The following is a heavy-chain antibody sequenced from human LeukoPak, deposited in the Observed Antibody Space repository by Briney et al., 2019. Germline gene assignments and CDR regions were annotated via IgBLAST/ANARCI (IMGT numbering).Heavy chain of an antibody. Sequence: SETLSLTCTVSGGSISSYYWSWIRQPPGKGLEWIGYIYYSGSTNYNPSLKSRVTISVDTSKNQFSLKLSSVTAADTAVYYCARGRSYYDILTGYYNVHNFDYWGQGTLVTVS. CDR1: GGSISSYY. J-gene: IGHJ4*02. D-gene: IGHD3-9*01. V-gene: IGHV4-59*01. CDR2: IYYSGST. CDR3: ARGRSYYDILTGYYNVHNFDY.